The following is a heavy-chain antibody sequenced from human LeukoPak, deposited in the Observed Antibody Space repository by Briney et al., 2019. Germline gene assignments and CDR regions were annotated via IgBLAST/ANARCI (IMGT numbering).Heavy chain of an antibody. CDR1: GFTLSNFA. Sequence: GGSLRLSCTASGFTLSNFAMHWVRQSPDKGLQYVSAISTNGSRTFYADSVKGRFTISRDNAKNSLYLQMNSLRAEDTAVYYCARAAWAATTEDNWFDPWGQGTLVTVSS. CDR3: ARAAWAATTEDNWFDP. V-gene: IGHV3-64*04. D-gene: IGHD1-1*01. J-gene: IGHJ5*02. CDR2: ISTNGSRT.